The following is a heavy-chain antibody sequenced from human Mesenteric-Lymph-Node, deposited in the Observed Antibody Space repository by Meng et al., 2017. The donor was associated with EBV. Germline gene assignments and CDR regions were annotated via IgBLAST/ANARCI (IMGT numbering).Heavy chain of an antibody. J-gene: IGHJ4*02. CDR3: GRSAGGDYFDY. D-gene: IGHD1-26*01. CDR2: IYHSETT. V-gene: IGHV4-30-2*01. Sequence: QLQESRSGLVLASQTLSLTCSGSGDSITSGGYSWSWIRQAPGKGLEWIGFIYHSETTVLNPSLSSRVNPSVDTSKKQFSLILRSVSASDTAIDYCGRSAGGDYFDYWGQGTLVTVSS. CDR1: GDSITSGGYS.